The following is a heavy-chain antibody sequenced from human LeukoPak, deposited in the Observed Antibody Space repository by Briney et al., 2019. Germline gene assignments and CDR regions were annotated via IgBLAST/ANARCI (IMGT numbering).Heavy chain of an antibody. CDR2: IYSGGST. V-gene: IGHV3-66*02. CDR3: ARSFGVVGNWFDP. CDR1: GFTVSSNY. J-gene: IGHJ5*02. Sequence: GGSLRLSCAASGFTVSSNYMSWVRQAPGKGLEWVSVIYSGGSTYYADSVKGRFTISRDNSKNTLYLRMNSLRAEDTAVYYCARSFGVVGNWFDPWGQGTLVTVSS. D-gene: IGHD3-3*01.